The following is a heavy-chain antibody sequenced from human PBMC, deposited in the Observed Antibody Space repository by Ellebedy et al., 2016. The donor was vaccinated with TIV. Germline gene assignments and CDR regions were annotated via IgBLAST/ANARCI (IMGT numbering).Heavy chain of an antibody. CDR1: GFTFRDFT. CDR3: ARAEYYYESSGYFDS. D-gene: IGHD3-22*01. V-gene: IGHV3-21*01. CDR2: ISTSSDFI. J-gene: IGHJ4*02. Sequence: PGGPLRLSCVASGFTFRDFTMNWVRQAPGKGLEWVSSISTSSDFIYYADSVKGRFTISRDNAGNSLYLDMDSLRAEDTAVYYCARAEYYYESSGYFDSWGQGTLVTVSS.